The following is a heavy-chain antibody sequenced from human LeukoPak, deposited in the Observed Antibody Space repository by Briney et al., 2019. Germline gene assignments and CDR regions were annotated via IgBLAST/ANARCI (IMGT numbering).Heavy chain of an antibody. CDR3: TTYYGDYDGYFDY. V-gene: IGHV3-15*01. J-gene: IGHJ4*02. CDR1: GFTFSNAW. CDR2: IKSKTDGGTT. D-gene: IGHD4-17*01. Sequence: PGGSLRLSCAASGFTFSNAWMSWVRQAPGKGLEWVGRIKSKTDGGTTDYAAPVKGRFTISRDDSKNTLYLQMNSLKTEDTAVYYCTTYYGDYDGYFDYWGQGTLVAVSS.